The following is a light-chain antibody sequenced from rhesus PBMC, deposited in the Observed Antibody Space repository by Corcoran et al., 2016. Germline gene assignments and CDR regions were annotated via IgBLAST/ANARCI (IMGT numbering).Light chain of an antibody. Sequence: DIVLTQSPASLAVSPGQRATITCRASESVRVFGINLIHWYQRKPTQPPKLLIYQTSNKDTGVPARFSGSVSGTDFTLTINPVEADDAADYYCLQSKNSPYSFGQGTKVEIK. CDR1: ESVRVFGINL. CDR2: QTS. CDR3: LQSKNSPYS. J-gene: IGKJ2*01. V-gene: IGKV7-13*01.